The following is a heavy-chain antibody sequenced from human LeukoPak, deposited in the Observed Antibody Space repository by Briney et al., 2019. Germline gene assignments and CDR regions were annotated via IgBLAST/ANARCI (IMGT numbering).Heavy chain of an antibody. Sequence: PSETLSLTCTVSGGSISSGGYYWSWIRQHPGKGLEWIGYIYYSGSTNYNPSLKSRVTISVDTSKNQFSLKLSSVTAADTAVYYCARARGLWLAHRGEYFQHWGQGTLVTVSS. CDR3: ARARGLWLAHRGEYFQH. CDR1: GGSISSGGYY. D-gene: IGHD6-19*01. V-gene: IGHV4-31*03. CDR2: IYYSGST. J-gene: IGHJ1*01.